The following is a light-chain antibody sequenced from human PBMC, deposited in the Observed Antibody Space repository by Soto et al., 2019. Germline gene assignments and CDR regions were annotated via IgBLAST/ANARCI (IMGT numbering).Light chain of an antibody. V-gene: IGKV1-39*01. CDR2: AAF. CDR3: QLTYRTAHA. J-gene: IGKJ2*01. CDR1: QGVSAY. Sequence: DIQMTQSPSSLSASVGDRVTITCRASQGVSAYLLWYQQRQGRAPKLLIYAAFNLLSGVPSRFSGSGAGTNFTLTISSLQPEDFSTSYFQLTYRTAHAFGQGTKLEPK.